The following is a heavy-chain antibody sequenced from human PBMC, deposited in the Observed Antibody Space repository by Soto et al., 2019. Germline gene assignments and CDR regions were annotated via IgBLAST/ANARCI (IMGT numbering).Heavy chain of an antibody. J-gene: IGHJ5*02. CDR2: INSDGSST. CDR1: GFTFSSYW. V-gene: IGHV3-74*01. D-gene: IGHD6-13*01. Sequence: GGSLRLSCAASGFTFSSYWMHWVRQAPGKGLVWVSRINSDGSSTSYADSVKGRFTISRDNAKSTLYLQMNSLRAEDTAVYYCASSVPLAAAPHVEPWGQGTLVTVSS. CDR3: ASSVPLAAAPHVEP.